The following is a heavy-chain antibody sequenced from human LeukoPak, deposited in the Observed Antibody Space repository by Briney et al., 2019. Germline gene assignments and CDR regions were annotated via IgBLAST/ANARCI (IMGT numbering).Heavy chain of an antibody. V-gene: IGHV3-33*01. Sequence: GGSLRLSCAASGFTFSSYGMHWVRQAPGKGLEWVAVIWYDGSNKYYPDSVQGRFTIPRDNSKNTLYLQVNSLRAEDTAVYYCARDRSMSGWYIDLWGRGTLVTVSS. CDR2: IWYDGSNK. D-gene: IGHD2/OR15-2a*01. CDR1: GFTFSSYG. J-gene: IGHJ2*01. CDR3: ARDRSMSGWYIDL.